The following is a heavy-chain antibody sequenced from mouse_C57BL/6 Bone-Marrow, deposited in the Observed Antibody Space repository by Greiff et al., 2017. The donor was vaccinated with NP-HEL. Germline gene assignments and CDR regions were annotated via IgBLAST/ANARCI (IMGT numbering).Heavy chain of an antibody. V-gene: IGHV1-47*01. CDR1: GYTFTTYP. CDR3: ARGIIYYGNYYFDD. Sequence: VKLMESGAELVKPGASVKMSCKASGYTFTTYPIEWMKQNHGKSLEWIGNFHPYNDDTKYNDKFKGKATLTVEKSSSTVYLELSRLTSDDSAVYYCARGIIYYGNYYFDDWGKGTTLTVSS. D-gene: IGHD2-1*01. CDR2: FHPYNDDT. J-gene: IGHJ2*01.